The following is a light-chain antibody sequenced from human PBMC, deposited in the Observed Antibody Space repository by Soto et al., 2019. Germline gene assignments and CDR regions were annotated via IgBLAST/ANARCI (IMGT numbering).Light chain of an antibody. V-gene: IGKV3-15*01. CDR3: QQYYTTPWT. J-gene: IGKJ1*01. CDR2: GAS. Sequence: EVVMTQSPATLSVSPGERVTFSCRASQSVTTNLAWYQHKPGQSPRLLISGASTGASGIPPRFSGSGSGTEFTLTIDRLQSADVAVYYCQQYYTTPWTFGQGTKVEIK. CDR1: QSVTTN.